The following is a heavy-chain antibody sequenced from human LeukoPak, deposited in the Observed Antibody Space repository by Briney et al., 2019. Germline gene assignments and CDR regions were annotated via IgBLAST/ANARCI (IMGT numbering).Heavy chain of an antibody. CDR1: GGSISSYY. D-gene: IGHD3-3*01. V-gene: IGHV4-59*12. Sequence: SETLSLTCTVSGGSISSYYWSWIRQPPGKGLEWIGYIYYSGSTNYNPSLKSRVTISVDTSKNQFSLKLSSVTAADTAVYYCAREAPITIFGVVMTYYYYYMDVWGKGTTVTVSS. CDR2: IYYSGST. J-gene: IGHJ6*03. CDR3: AREAPITIFGVVMTYYYYYMDV.